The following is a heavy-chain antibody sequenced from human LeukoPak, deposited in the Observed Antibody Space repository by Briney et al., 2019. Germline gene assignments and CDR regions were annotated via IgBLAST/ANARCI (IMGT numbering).Heavy chain of an antibody. J-gene: IGHJ4*02. D-gene: IGHD6-13*01. V-gene: IGHV3-48*04. CDR1: GFTFSSYG. CDR2: ISSTSNTI. CDR3: TRDLGIAAAGTHDY. Sequence: PGGSLRLSCAASGFTFSSYGMHWVRQAPGKGLEWVSYISSTSNTIQYADSVKGRFTISRDNAKNSLYLQMNSLRAEDTAVYYCTRDLGIAAAGTHDYWGQGTLVTVSS.